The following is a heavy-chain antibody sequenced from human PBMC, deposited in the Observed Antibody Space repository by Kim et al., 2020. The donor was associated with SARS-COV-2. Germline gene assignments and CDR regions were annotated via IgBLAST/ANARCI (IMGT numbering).Heavy chain of an antibody. V-gene: IGHV4-61*03. D-gene: IGHD2-15*01. Sequence: NPSLKSRVTISVDTSKTHVCLKMSSVTAADTAIYYCARDRGIVAGNWFEPWGQRTLVTVSS. J-gene: IGHJ5*02. CDR3: ARDRGIVAGNWFEP.